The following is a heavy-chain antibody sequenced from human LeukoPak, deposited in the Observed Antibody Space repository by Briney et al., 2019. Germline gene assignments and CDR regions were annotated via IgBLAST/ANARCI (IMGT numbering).Heavy chain of an antibody. CDR1: GYSFTNYY. J-gene: IGHJ4*02. CDR2: INPKSGGT. CDR3: ARTREGVWGSYSP. V-gene: IGHV1-2*02. Sequence: ASMKVSCKASGYSFTNYYIHWVRLAPGQGLEWMGWINPKSGGTHYAQKFQGRVSMTRDTSINTVHLELSSLKTNDTAVYYCARTREGVWGSYSPWGQGTLVTVSS. D-gene: IGHD3-16*01.